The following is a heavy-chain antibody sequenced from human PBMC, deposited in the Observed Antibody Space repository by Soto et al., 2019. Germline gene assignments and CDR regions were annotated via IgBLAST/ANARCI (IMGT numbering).Heavy chain of an antibody. CDR3: ARVGQQLAQEHFDY. Sequence: ASVKVSCKASGYTFTSYGISWVRQAPGQGLEWMGWVSAYNGNTNYAQKLQGRVTMTTDTSTSTAYMELRSLRSDDTAVYYCARVGQQLAQEHFDYWGQGTLVTVSS. V-gene: IGHV1-18*01. CDR1: GYTFTSYG. D-gene: IGHD6-13*01. CDR2: VSAYNGNT. J-gene: IGHJ4*02.